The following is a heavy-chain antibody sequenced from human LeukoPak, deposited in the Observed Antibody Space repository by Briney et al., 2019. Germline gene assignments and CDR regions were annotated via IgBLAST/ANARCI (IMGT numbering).Heavy chain of an antibody. J-gene: IGHJ3*02. CDR2: ISYDGSNK. CDR1: GFTFSSYA. D-gene: IGHD6-13*01. CDR3: ARPTTSRFKYSSRNQRYDAFDI. V-gene: IGHV3-30*04. Sequence: PGGSLRLSCAASGFTFSSYAMHWVRQAPGKGLEWVAVISYDGSNKYYADSVKGRFTISRDNSKNTLYLQMNSLRAEDTAVYYCARPTTSRFKYSSRNQRYDAFDIWGQGTMVAVSS.